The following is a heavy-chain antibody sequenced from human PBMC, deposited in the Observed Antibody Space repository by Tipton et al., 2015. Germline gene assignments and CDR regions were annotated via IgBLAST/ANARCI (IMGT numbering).Heavy chain of an antibody. J-gene: IGHJ4*02. D-gene: IGHD4-17*01. CDR3: ARVSHYGDIDS. V-gene: IGHV4-39*01. Sequence: TLSLTCTVSGGSININNYYWGWIRQPPGKGLEWIANIYYSGTPFYNLALKSRVTISVDTSKNQFSLQVTSVNPTDTAVYYCARVSHYGDIDSWGQGTLVTVSP. CDR2: IYYSGTP. CDR1: GGSININNYY.